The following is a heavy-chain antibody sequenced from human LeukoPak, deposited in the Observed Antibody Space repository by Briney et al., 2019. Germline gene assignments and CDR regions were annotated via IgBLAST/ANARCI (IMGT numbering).Heavy chain of an antibody. Sequence: SETLSLTCTVSGASVSGSAYYWSWIRQPPGKGLEWIGEINHSGSTNYNPSLKSRVTISVDTSKNQFSLKLSSVTAADTAVYYCARTKYCSSTSCYRAVFGHYYYYMDVWGKGTTVTVSS. CDR1: GASVSGSAYY. V-gene: IGHV4-34*01. J-gene: IGHJ6*03. D-gene: IGHD2-2*01. CDR2: INHSGST. CDR3: ARTKYCSSTSCYRAVFGHYYYYMDV.